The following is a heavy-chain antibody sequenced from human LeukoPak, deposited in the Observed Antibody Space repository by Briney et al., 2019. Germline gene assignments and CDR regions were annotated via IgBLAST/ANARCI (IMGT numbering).Heavy chain of an antibody. Sequence: PGGSLRLSCATSGFTFSSYSVNWVRQAPGKGLEWVSYISSSSGTIYYADSVKGRFTISRDNAKNSLSLQMKSLRAEDTAVYYCAREGHCSTTSCALDAIEIWGQGTLVAVSS. D-gene: IGHD2-2*01. J-gene: IGHJ3*02. V-gene: IGHV3-48*01. CDR3: AREGHCSTTSCALDAIEI. CDR2: ISSSSGTI. CDR1: GFTFSSYS.